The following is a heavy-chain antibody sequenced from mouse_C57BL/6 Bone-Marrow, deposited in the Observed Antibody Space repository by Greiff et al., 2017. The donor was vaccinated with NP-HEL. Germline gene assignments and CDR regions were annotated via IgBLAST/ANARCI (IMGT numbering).Heavy chain of an antibody. CDR1: GYSFTGYY. CDR3: ARETADY. V-gene: IGHV1-42*01. D-gene: IGHD1-2*01. Sequence: EVHLVESGPELVKPGASVKISCKASGYSFTGYYMNWVKQSPEKSLEWIGEINPSTGGTTYNQKFKAKATLTVDKSSSTAYMQLKSLTSEDSAVYYCARETADYWGQGTTLTVSS. J-gene: IGHJ2*01. CDR2: INPSTGGT.